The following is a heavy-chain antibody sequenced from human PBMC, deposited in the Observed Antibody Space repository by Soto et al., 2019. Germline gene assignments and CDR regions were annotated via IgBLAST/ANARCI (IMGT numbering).Heavy chain of an antibody. CDR3: AGGRTVAGTFEGTLWAQQPHPNWFDP. J-gene: IGHJ5*02. V-gene: IGHV4-39*01. CDR2: IYYSGST. D-gene: IGHD6-19*01. CDR1: GGSISSSSYY. Sequence: SETLSLTFTASGGSISSSSYYWGWIRQPPGKGLEWIGSIYYSGSTYYNPSLKSRVTISVDTSKNQFSLKLSSVTAADTAVYYCAGGRTVAGTFEGTLWAQQPHPNWFDPWGQGTLVTVSS.